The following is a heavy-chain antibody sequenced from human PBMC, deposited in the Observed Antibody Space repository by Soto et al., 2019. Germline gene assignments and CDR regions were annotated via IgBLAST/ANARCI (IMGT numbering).Heavy chain of an antibody. D-gene: IGHD2-15*01. V-gene: IGHV3-7*03. J-gene: IGHJ4*02. CDR3: ARGRRIWEGSGGYCSGGSCYLFDY. CDR1: GFTFSSYW. Sequence: PGGSLRLSCAASGFTFSSYWMSWVRQAPGKGLEWVANIKQDGSEKYYVDSVKGRFTISRDNAKNSLYLQMNSLRAEDTAVYYCARGRRIWEGSGGYCSGGSCYLFDYWGQGTLVTVSS. CDR2: IKQDGSEK.